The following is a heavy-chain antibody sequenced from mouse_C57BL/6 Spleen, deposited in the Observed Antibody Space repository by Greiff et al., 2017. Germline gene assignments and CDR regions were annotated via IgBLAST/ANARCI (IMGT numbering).Heavy chain of an antibody. J-gene: IGHJ4*01. CDR2: LDPSDSYT. CDR3: ARSLYGTGAMDY. Sequence: QVQLQQPGAELVMPGASVKLSCKASGYTFTSYWMHWVKQRPGQGLEWIGELDPSDSYTNYNQKFKGKATLTVDTSSSTAYMQLSSLTSEDSAVYYCARSLYGTGAMDYWGQGTSVTVSS. V-gene: IGHV1-69*01. D-gene: IGHD2-1*01. CDR1: GYTFTSYW.